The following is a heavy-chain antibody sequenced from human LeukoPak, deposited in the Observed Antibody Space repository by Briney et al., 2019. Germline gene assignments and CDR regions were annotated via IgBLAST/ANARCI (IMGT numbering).Heavy chain of an antibody. CDR1: GFTFSSYS. V-gene: IGHV3-21*04. CDR2: ISSSSSYI. D-gene: IGHD6-13*01. Sequence: GGSLRLSCAASGFTFSSYSMNWVRQAPGKGLEWVSSISSSSSYIYYADSVKGRFTISRDNAKNSLYLQMNSLRAEDTALYYCAKSRELIADFDYWGQGTLVTVSS. CDR3: AKSRELIADFDY. J-gene: IGHJ4*02.